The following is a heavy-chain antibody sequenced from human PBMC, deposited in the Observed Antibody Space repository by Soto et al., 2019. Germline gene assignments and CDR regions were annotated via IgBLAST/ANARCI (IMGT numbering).Heavy chain of an antibody. CDR3: ARPKTIGAAAGKGWFDP. Sequence: SETLSLTCTVSGGSISSGDYYWSWIRQPPGKGLEWIGYIYYSGSTYYNPSLKSRVTISVDTSKNQFSLKLTSVTAADTAMYYCARPKTIGAAAGKGWFDPWGQGTLVTVSS. V-gene: IGHV4-30-4*01. D-gene: IGHD6-13*01. J-gene: IGHJ5*02. CDR2: IYYSGST. CDR1: GGSISSGDYY.